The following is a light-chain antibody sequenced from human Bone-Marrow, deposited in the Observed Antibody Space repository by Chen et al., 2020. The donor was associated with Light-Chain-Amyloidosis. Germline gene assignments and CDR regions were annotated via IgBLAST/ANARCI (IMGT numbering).Light chain of an antibody. CDR3: QQYYSTPPT. Sequence: IVMTQSPDSLAVSLGERATINCQSSQSVLYSSNNKNYLAWYQQKPGQPPKLLIYWASTRESGVPDRFSGSGSGTDFTLTISSLQAEDVAVYYCQQYYSTPPTFGPGTKVDIK. CDR1: QSVLYSSNNKNY. J-gene: IGKJ3*01. V-gene: IGKV4-1*01. CDR2: WAS.